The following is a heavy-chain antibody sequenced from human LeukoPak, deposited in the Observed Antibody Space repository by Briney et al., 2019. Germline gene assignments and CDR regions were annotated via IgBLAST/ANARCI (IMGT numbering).Heavy chain of an antibody. V-gene: IGHV4-59*12. J-gene: IGHJ4*02. D-gene: IGHD2-8*01. CDR2: IYYSGST. Sequence: SETLSLTCTVSGGSISSYYWSWIRQPPGKGLEWIGYIYYSGSTYYNPSLKSRVTISVDTSKNQFSLKLSSVTAADTAVYYCARDSPETGVSDYWGQGTLVTVSS. CDR1: GGSISSYY. CDR3: ARDSPETGVSDY.